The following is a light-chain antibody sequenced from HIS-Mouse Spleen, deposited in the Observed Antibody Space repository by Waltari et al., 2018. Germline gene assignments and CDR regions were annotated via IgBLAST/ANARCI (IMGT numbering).Light chain of an antibody. J-gene: IGLJ2*01. CDR3: YSTDSSGNHRV. CDR2: EDS. V-gene: IGLV3-10*01. CDR1: ALPKQL. Sequence: SYELTQPPSVSVSPGQTARITCSGDALPKQLAYWYQQKSGQAPVLVIYEDSKRPSGIPERFSGSSSGTMATLTISGAQVEDEADYYCYSTDSSGNHRVFGGGTKLTVL.